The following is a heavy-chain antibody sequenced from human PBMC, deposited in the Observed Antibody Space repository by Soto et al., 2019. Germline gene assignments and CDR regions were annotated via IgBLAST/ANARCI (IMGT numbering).Heavy chain of an antibody. CDR1: GYTFTSYD. D-gene: IGHD3-3*01. Sequence: ASVKVSCKASGYTFTSYDINWVRQATGQGLEWMGWMNANSGNTNYAQKLQGRVTMTTDTSTSTAYMELRSLRSDDTAVYYCARAKGRITIFGVVETNNWFDPWGQGTLVTVSS. J-gene: IGHJ5*02. V-gene: IGHV1-18*01. CDR2: MNANSGNT. CDR3: ARAKGRITIFGVVETNNWFDP.